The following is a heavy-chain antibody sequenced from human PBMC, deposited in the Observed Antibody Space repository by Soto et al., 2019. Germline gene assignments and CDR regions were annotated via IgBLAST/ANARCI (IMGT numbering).Heavy chain of an antibody. CDR3: ARQGFGALHGLVEV. Sequence: QVPLQESGPGLVKPSETLSLSCTVSGGSISNYYWSWFRQTPGKGLEWIGYVHDSWGSNYNPSLKSRVAISLDTSKSKFSLKLTAVTATDTAVYSCARQGFGALHGLVEVWGKGTTVTVSS. J-gene: IGHJ6*04. V-gene: IGHV4-59*08. D-gene: IGHD3-10*01. CDR2: VHDSWGS. CDR1: GGSISNYY.